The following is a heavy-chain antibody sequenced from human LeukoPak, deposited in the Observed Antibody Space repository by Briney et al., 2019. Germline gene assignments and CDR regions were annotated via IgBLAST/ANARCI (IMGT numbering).Heavy chain of an antibody. J-gene: IGHJ4*02. CDR2: ISAGGTYL. V-gene: IGHV3-21*01. CDR1: GFPFSNSN. CDR3: ARDAGSSGWEIDF. D-gene: IGHD6-19*01. Sequence: PGGSLRLSCSASGFPFSNSNMHWVRQAPGRGLEWVSYISAGGTYLYYADSVKGRFIISRDNAKDFLHLQMNGLRADDTAVYYCARDAGSSGWEIDFWGQGTLVTVSS.